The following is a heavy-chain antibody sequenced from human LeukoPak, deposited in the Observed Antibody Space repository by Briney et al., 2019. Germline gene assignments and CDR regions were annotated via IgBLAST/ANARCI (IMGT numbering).Heavy chain of an antibody. CDR1: GGSISSSNR. V-gene: IGHV4-4*02. D-gene: IGHD5-12*01. J-gene: IGHJ4*02. CDR3: ASSVYSGYEGLDY. Sequence: SETLSLTCAVSGGSISSSNRWSWVRQPPGKGLEWIGYIYYNGATDYNPSLKSRVTISVDTSKNEFSLKLSSVTAADTALYYCASSVYSGYEGLDYWGQGTLVTVSS. CDR2: IYYNGAT.